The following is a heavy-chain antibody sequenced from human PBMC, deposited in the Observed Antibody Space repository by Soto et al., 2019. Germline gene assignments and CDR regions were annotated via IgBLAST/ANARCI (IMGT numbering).Heavy chain of an antibody. CDR3: AKGGWGNYFDY. J-gene: IGHJ4*02. CDR1: GFTFSSYA. D-gene: IGHD2-8*02. Sequence: EVQLLESGGGLIQPGGSLRLSCAASGFTFSSYAMRWVRQAPGKGLEWVSSISVSGGSTYYADSVKGRFTISRDNSKNTLYLQMNSLRAEDTALYYCAKGGWGNYFDYWGQGTLVTVSS. CDR2: ISVSGGST. V-gene: IGHV3-23*01.